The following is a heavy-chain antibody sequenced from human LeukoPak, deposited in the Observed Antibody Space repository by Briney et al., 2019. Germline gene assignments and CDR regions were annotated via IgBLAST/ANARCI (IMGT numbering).Heavy chain of an antibody. Sequence: GGSLRLSCAASGFTFSDYYMSWIRQAPGKGLEWVSYISSSGSTIYYADSVKGRFTISRDNAKNSLYLQMNSLRAEDTAVYYCARDPTTIFGVVPYYYGMDVWGQGTTVTVSS. CDR1: GFTFSDYY. CDR2: ISSSGSTI. D-gene: IGHD3-3*01. V-gene: IGHV3-11*04. J-gene: IGHJ6*02. CDR3: ARDPTTIFGVVPYYYGMDV.